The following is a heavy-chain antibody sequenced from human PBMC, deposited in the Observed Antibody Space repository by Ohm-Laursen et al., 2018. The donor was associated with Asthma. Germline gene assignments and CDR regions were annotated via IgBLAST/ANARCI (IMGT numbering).Heavy chain of an antibody. CDR3: ARDRLEPLDY. CDR1: GFTFSSYA. Sequence: SLRLSCTASGFTFSSYAMHWVRQAPGKGLEWVAVISYDGSNKYYADSVKGRFTISRDNSKNTLYLQMNSLRAGDTAVYYCARDRLEPLDYWGQGTLVTVSS. V-gene: IGHV3-30-3*01. CDR2: ISYDGSNK. J-gene: IGHJ4*02. D-gene: IGHD1-1*01.